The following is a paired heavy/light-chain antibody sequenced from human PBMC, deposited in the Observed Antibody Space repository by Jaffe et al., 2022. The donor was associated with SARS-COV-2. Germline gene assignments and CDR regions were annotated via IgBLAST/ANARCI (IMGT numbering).Light chain of an antibody. V-gene: IGLV7-43*01. CDR3: LLYYGGVVV. CDR1: TGAVTSGYY. Sequence: QTVVTQEPSLTVSPGGTVTLTCASSTGAVTSGYYPNWFQQKPGQAPRALIYSTSNKHSWTPARFSGSLLGGKAALTLSGVQPEDEAEYYCLLYYGGVVVFGGGTKLTVL. J-gene: IGLJ2*01. CDR2: STS.
Heavy chain of an antibody. CDR1: GGSISSGDYY. CDR3: ARGGDYGDYGSFDY. V-gene: IGHV4-30-4*01. Sequence: QVQLQESGPGLVKPSQTLSLTCTVSGGSISSGDYYWSWIRQPPGKGLEWIGYIYYSGSTYYNPSLKSRVTISVDTSKNQFSLKLSSVTAADTAVYYCARGGDYGDYGSFDYWGQGTLVTVSS. CDR2: IYYSGST. J-gene: IGHJ4*02. D-gene: IGHD4-17*01.